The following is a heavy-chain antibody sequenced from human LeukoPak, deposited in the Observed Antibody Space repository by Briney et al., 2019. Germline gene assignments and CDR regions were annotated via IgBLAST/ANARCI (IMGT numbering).Heavy chain of an antibody. D-gene: IGHD6-25*01. CDR2: IWYDGSNK. V-gene: IGHV3-33*01. Sequence: GGSLRLSCAASGFTFSSYGMHWVRQAPGKGLEWVAVIWYDGSNKYYADSAKGRFTISRDNSKNTLYLQMNSLRAEDTAVYYCARVSGIAARYYYYGMDVWGQGTTVTVSS. J-gene: IGHJ6*02. CDR3: ARVSGIAARYYYYGMDV. CDR1: GFTFSSYG.